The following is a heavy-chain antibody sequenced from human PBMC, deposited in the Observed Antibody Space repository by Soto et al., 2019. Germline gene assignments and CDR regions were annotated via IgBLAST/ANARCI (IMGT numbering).Heavy chain of an antibody. V-gene: IGHV1-46*03. CDR1: GYTFTSYY. D-gene: IGHD3-22*01. Sequence: GASVKVSCKTSGYTFTSYYMHWLRQAPGQGLEWMGIINSSGGGTSYARKFQGRMTMTTDTSTSTVSMELSSLRSEDTAVYYCARDTNTIRFYDTSGYLNCFDPWGQETLVTVSS. J-gene: IGHJ5*02. CDR3: ARDTNTIRFYDTSGYLNCFDP. CDR2: INSSGGGT.